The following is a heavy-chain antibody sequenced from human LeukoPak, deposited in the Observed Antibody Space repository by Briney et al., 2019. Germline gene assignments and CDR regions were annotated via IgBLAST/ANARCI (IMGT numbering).Heavy chain of an antibody. CDR3: ASTSVSSGWYSPPDY. V-gene: IGHV1-69*04. CDR1: GGTFSSYA. CDR2: IIPIFGIA. Sequence: SVKVSCKASGGTFSSYAISWVRQAPGQGLEWMGRIIPIFGIANYAQKFQGRVTITADKSTSTAYMELSSLRSEDTAVYYCASTSVSSGWYSPPDYWGQGTLVTVSS. D-gene: IGHD6-19*01. J-gene: IGHJ4*02.